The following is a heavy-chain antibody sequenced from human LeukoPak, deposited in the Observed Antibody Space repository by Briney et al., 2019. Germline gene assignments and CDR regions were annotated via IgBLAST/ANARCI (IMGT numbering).Heavy chain of an antibody. Sequence: GASVKVSCKASGYTFTGYYIHWVRQAPGQGLAWMGWINPYSGGTNYAQKFQGRVTMTRDTSISTAYMELSRLRSDDTAVYYCAREGSYGSGSYFTENFDYWGQGTLVTVSS. D-gene: IGHD3-10*01. CDR2: INPYSGGT. CDR1: GYTFTGYY. CDR3: AREGSYGSGSYFTENFDY. V-gene: IGHV1-2*02. J-gene: IGHJ4*02.